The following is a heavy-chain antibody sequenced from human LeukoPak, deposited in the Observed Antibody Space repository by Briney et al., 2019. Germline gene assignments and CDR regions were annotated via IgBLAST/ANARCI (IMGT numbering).Heavy chain of an antibody. V-gene: IGHV1-18*01. CDR1: GYTFTSYG. D-gene: IGHD3-10*01. Sequence: ASVKVSCKASGYTFTSYGISWVRQAPGQGLEWMGWISGYNGNTKYAQKLQGRVTMTTDTSTSTAYMELRSLRSDDTAVYYCARSFQYYSASGSGSWFDPWGQGTLVTVSS. CDR2: ISGYNGNT. J-gene: IGHJ5*02. CDR3: ARSFQYYSASGSGSWFDP.